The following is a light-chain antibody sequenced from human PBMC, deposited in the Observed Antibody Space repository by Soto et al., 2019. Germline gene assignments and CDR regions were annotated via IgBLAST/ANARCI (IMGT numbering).Light chain of an antibody. CDR2: LGS. Sequence: EIVMTQSPLSLPVTPGEPASISFRSSQSLLHSNGYNYLDWYLQKPGQSPQLLIYLGSNRSSGVPDRFSGSGSGTDFTLKISRVEAEDVGVYYCMQALQTPLTFGGGTKVDIK. V-gene: IGKV2-28*01. CDR1: QSLLHSNGYNY. J-gene: IGKJ4*01. CDR3: MQALQTPLT.